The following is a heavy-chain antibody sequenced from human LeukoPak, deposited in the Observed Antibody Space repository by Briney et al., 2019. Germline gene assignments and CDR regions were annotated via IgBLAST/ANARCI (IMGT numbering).Heavy chain of an antibody. D-gene: IGHD2-21*01. Sequence: PGGSLRLSCAASGSTFRRYWMSWVRQAPGKGLEWVANIKEDGSEKHYVDSVKDRFTISRDNAENSLYVQLNSLRAEDTAVYYCAREGDNTDAFDNWGQGTLVTVSS. CDR1: GSTFRRYW. CDR3: AREGDNTDAFDN. V-gene: IGHV3-7*04. J-gene: IGHJ4*02. CDR2: IKEDGSEK.